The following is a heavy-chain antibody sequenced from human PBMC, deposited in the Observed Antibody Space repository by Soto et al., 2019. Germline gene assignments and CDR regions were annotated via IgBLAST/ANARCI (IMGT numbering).Heavy chain of an antibody. V-gene: IGHV3-23*01. J-gene: IGHJ3*01. CDR2: ISGSGGTT. D-gene: IGHD3-9*01. CDR3: AISANGWLSACDL. Sequence: EVQLLESGGGLVQPGGSLRLSCAASGFTFSSYAMSWVRQAPGKGLEWVSAISGSGGTTYYADSVKGRFTFSRDNSKNTRYLQMNSRIAEDSAVYYCAISANGWLSACDLGGQGTMVTVSS. CDR1: GFTFSSYA.